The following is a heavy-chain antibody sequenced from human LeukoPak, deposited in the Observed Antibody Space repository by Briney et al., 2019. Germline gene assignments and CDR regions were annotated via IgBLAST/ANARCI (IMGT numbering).Heavy chain of an antibody. J-gene: IGHJ4*02. CDR3: ASSGATAPFDY. CDR1: GFTFSSYW. V-gene: IGHV3-7*01. D-gene: IGHD1-26*01. Sequence: QSGGSLRLSCAASGFTFSSYWMSWVRQAPGKGLEWGANIKQDGSEKYYVDSVKGRFTISRDNAKNSLYLQMNGLRAEDTAVYYCASSGATAPFDYWGQGTLVTVSS. CDR2: IKQDGSEK.